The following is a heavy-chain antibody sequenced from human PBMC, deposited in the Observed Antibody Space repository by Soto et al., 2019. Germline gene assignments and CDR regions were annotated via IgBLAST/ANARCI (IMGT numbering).Heavy chain of an antibody. Sequence: HAQVVQSGAEVRKPGSSVKLSCKASEGTFNSYAIAWVRQAPGQGLEWMGGIIPYYNTLNYAQKFQDRVTITADDSTNTVYMELSSLRSDDTAVYFFASGASRWYPYFFDSWAQGTLVTVSS. CDR1: EGTFNSYA. CDR2: IIPYYNTL. CDR3: ASGASRWYPYFFDS. J-gene: IGHJ4*02. V-gene: IGHV1-69*01. D-gene: IGHD6-13*01.